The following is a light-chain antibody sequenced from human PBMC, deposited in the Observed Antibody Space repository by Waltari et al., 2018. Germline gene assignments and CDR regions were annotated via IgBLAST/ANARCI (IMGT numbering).Light chain of an antibody. CDR2: AAY. J-gene: IGKJ3*01. V-gene: IGKV1-39*01. CDR3: QQSYSVPLT. Sequence: VGDRVTITCRASQSISIYLNWYQQKPGKAPNLLIYAAYSLHSGVPSRFSGSGSGTDFTLTINSLQPEDFAIYYCQQSYSVPLTVGPGTKVDVK. CDR1: QSISIY.